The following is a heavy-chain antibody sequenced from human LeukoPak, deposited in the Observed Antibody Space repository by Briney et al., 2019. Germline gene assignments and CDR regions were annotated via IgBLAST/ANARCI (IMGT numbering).Heavy chain of an antibody. V-gene: IGHV1-2*02. J-gene: IGHJ6*03. D-gene: IGHD4-11*01. CDR2: INPNSGGT. CDR1: GYTFTGYY. CDR3: ATSAGDYRAGHYYYMGV. Sequence: ASVKVSCKASGYTFTGYYMHWVRQAPGQGLEWMGWINPNSGGTNYAQKFLGGVTLTWDTSISTAYMELNRLTSDDTAVYYCATSAGDYRAGHYYYMGVWGKGNSVTVSS.